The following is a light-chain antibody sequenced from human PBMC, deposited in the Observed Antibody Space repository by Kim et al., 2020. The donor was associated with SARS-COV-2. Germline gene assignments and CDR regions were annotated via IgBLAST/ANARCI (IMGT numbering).Light chain of an antibody. CDR2: AAS. J-gene: IGKJ2*03. V-gene: IGKV1-39*01. Sequence: DIQMTQSPSSVSASVGDRVTLTCRASQTISSYLNWYQQKPGKAPKLLISAASSLQSGVPSRFSGSGSGTDFTLTISSLQPEDSATYYCQQSYNTLYSFGQGTKLEI. CDR3: QQSYNTLYS. CDR1: QTISSY.